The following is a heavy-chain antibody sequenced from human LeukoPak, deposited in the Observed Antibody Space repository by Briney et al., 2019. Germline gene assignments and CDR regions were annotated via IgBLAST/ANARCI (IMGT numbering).Heavy chain of an antibody. J-gene: IGHJ4*02. Sequence: PSETLSLTCTVSGGSLSGSYWSWIRQPPGKGLEWVAYMYNSGSTNYNPSLKSRVTISIDTSKNPFSLKLSSLTAADTAIYYCARGIESYGDYGYWGQGILVTVSS. CDR3: ARGIESYGDYGY. CDR1: GGSLSGSY. CDR2: MYNSGST. D-gene: IGHD4-17*01. V-gene: IGHV4-59*01.